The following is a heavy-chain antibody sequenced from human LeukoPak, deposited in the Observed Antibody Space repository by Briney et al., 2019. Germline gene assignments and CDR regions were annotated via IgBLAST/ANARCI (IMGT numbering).Heavy chain of an antibody. CDR2: IYYSGRT. J-gene: IGHJ4*02. Sequence: SETLSLTCTVSGAPISSYYWSWIRQTPGKGLEWIGHIYYSGRTVYNPSFESRVSIPVDTSKRQFSLKLSSVTAADTAVYYCAREEDCSSTSCLPFDYWGQGTLVTVSS. CDR3: AREEDCSSTSCLPFDY. V-gene: IGHV4-59*12. D-gene: IGHD2-2*01. CDR1: GAPISSYY.